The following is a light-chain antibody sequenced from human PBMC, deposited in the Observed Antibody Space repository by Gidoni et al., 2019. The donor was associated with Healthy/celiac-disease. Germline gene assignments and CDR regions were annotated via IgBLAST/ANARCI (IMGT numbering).Light chain of an antibody. J-gene: IGLJ1*01. CDR1: SSDVGGYNY. CDR3: SSYTSSSGV. Sequence: QSALTQPASVSGSPGQSITISCTGTSSDVGGYNYVSWYQQHPGKAPRLIIYDVSNRPSGVSNRFSGSKSGNTASLTISGLQAEDEADYYCSSYTSSSGVFGTGTKVTVL. V-gene: IGLV2-14*01. CDR2: DVS.